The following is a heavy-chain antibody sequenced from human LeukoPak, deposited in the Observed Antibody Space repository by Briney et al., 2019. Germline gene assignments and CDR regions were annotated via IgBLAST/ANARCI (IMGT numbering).Heavy chain of an antibody. CDR3: ATATAMVVDY. V-gene: IGHV1-2*02. J-gene: IGHJ4*02. CDR1: GYTFTGHY. D-gene: IGHD5-18*01. CDR2: INPNTGGT. Sequence: ASVKVSCKASGYTFTGHYFHWVRQAPGQGLEWMGWINPNTGGTNYAQKFQGRVTMTEDTSTDTAYMELSSLRSEDTAVYYCATATAMVVDYWGQGTLVTVSS.